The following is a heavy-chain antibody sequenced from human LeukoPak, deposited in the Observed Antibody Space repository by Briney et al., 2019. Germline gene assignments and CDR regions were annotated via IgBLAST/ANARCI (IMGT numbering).Heavy chain of an antibody. CDR2: IDNSGST. J-gene: IGHJ6*03. CDR1: GGSISSTGYY. D-gene: IGHD3-16*01. V-gene: IGHV4-61*09. CDR3: ARDCEFCDLLFYMNV. Sequence: PSETLSLTCTVSGGSISSTGYYWTWIRQPAGKGLEWIGHIDNSGSTNCNPPLKSRVTISVDTSKNQFSLNLTSVTAADTAVYYCARDCEFCDLLFYMNVWGKGTTVTVSS.